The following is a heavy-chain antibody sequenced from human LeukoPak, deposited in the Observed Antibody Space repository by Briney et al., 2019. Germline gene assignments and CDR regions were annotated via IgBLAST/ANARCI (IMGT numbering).Heavy chain of an antibody. J-gene: IGHJ4*02. CDR3: ARGAIDSGYDSDY. Sequence: GGSLRLSCAASGFTLSSYSMNWVRQAPGKGLEWVASIISSSSYIYYADSVKGRFTISRDTAKNSLYLQMNSLRAEDTAVYYCARGAIDSGYDSDYWGQGTLVTVSS. CDR1: GFTLSSYS. CDR2: IISSSSYI. D-gene: IGHD5-12*01. V-gene: IGHV3-21*01.